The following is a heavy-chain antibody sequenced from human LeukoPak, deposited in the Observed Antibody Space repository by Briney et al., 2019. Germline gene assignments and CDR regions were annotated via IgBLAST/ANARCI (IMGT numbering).Heavy chain of an antibody. CDR1: GYSFISYD. Sequence: AAVTVSCQASGYSFISYDISWVRQAPGQGLEWMGWISVYNGYTNYAQKLQGRVSMTTDTSTSTAYMELRSLRSDDTAVYYCARSIQYDNWAQGTLVTVSS. V-gene: IGHV1-18*01. CDR3: ARSIQYDN. D-gene: IGHD4-11*01. J-gene: IGHJ4*02. CDR2: ISVYNGYT.